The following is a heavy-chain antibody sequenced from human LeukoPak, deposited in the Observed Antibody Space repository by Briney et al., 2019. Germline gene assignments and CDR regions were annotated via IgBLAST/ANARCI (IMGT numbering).Heavy chain of an antibody. V-gene: IGHV4-59*01. J-gene: IGHJ6*03. CDR2: IYYSGSI. CDR1: GGSISSYY. Sequence: SETLSLTCTVSGGSISSYYWSWIRQPPGKGLEWIGYIYYSGSINYNPSLKSRVTISVDTSKNQFSLKLSSVTAADTAVYYCARDRAYSYGHTYYYYMDVWGKGTTVTVSS. D-gene: IGHD5-18*01. CDR3: ARDRAYSYGHTYYYYMDV.